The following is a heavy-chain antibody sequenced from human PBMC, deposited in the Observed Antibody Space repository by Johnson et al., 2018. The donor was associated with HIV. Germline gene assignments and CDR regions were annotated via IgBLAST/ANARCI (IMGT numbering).Heavy chain of an antibody. V-gene: IGHV3-30-3*01. J-gene: IGHJ3*02. CDR2: ISYDGSNK. Sequence: QVQLVEFGGGVVQPGRSLRLSCAASGFTFSSYAMHWVRQAPGKGLEWVAVISYDGSNKYYADSVKGRFTISRDNSKNTLYLQMNSLRAEDTAVYYCAIIPPGGAGTGADAFDIWGQGTMVTVSS. D-gene: IGHD1-26*01. CDR1: GFTFSSYA. CDR3: AIIPPGGAGTGADAFDI.